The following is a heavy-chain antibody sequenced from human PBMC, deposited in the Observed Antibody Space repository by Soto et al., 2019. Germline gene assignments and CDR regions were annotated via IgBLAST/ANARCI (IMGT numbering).Heavy chain of an antibody. CDR1: GFTFSSYG. Sequence: GGSLRLCCAASGFTFSSYGMHGVRQAPGKGLEWVAVIWYDGSNKYYADSVKGRFTISRDNSKNTLYLQMNSLRAEDTAVYYCARDSFVDTAMATTYYYGMDVWGQGTTVTVSS. J-gene: IGHJ6*02. V-gene: IGHV3-33*01. D-gene: IGHD5-18*01. CDR3: ARDSFVDTAMATTYYYGMDV. CDR2: IWYDGSNK.